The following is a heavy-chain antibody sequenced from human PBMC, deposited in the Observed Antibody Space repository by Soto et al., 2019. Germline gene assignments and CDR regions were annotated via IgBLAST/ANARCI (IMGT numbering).Heavy chain of an antibody. CDR3: ARRASSSWDFDY. V-gene: IGHV4-59*08. CDR2: IYYSGST. D-gene: IGHD6-13*01. J-gene: IGHJ4*02. Sequence: QVQLQESGPGLVKPSETLSLTCTVSGGSISSYYWSWIRQPPGKGLEWIGYIYYSGSTNYHPSLTSRVTLTVDTSKNQFSLKLSSVTAADTAVYDCARRASSSWDFDYWGQGTLVTASS. CDR1: GGSISSYY.